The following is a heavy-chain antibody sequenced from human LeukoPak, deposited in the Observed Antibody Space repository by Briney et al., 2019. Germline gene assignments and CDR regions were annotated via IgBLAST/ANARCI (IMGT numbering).Heavy chain of an antibody. V-gene: IGHV3-7*03. CDR3: ARDPTEDFWSGFYSYFDF. CDR2: VKEDASEK. CDR1: GFTFSSYW. J-gene: IGHJ4*02. Sequence: GGSLRLSCAASGFTFSSYWMKWVRQAPGKGLEWVANVKEDASEKYYVDSVKGRFTISRDNAESSLYLQMNSLRAEDTAVYYCARDPTEDFWSGFYSYFDFWGQGTLVTVSS. D-gene: IGHD3-3*01.